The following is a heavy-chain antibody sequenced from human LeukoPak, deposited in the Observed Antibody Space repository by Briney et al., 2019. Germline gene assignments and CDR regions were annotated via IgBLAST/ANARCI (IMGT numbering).Heavy chain of an antibody. CDR3: AREGIVWFGESPNWFDP. V-gene: IGHV3-23*01. CDR1: GLTFSDYS. J-gene: IGHJ5*02. Sequence: GGSLRLSCAASGLTFSDYSMTWVRQAPGKGLFWVSGISAGGGSTYYADSVKGRFTISRDNSRNTLYPQMNSLRVEDTAVYYCAREGIVWFGESPNWFDPWGQGTLVTVSS. CDR2: ISAGGGST. D-gene: IGHD3-10*01.